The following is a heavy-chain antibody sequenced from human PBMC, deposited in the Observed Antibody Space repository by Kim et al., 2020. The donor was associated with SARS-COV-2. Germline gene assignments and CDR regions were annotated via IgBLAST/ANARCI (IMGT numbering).Heavy chain of an antibody. CDR3: AKGFGDVGATSNFDY. CDR2: IRGSGGST. V-gene: IGHV3-23*01. CDR1: GFTFRSYA. Sequence: GGSLRLSCAASGFTFRSYAMSWVRQAPGKGLEWVSAIRGSGGSTYYADSAKGRFTISRDNSKNTLYLQMNNLRAEDTAIYYCAKGFGDVGATSNFDYWGHGTLVTVSS. D-gene: IGHD1-26*01. J-gene: IGHJ4*01.